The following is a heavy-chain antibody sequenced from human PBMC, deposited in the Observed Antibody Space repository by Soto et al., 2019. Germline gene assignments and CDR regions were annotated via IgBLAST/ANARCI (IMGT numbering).Heavy chain of an antibody. CDR1: GFAFSSFA. D-gene: IGHD6-19*01. CDR3: ARTTAVAGTPEFDY. J-gene: IGHJ4*02. CDR2: ISYDDGSNK. V-gene: IGHV3-30-3*01. Sequence: QVHLVESGGGVVQPGRSLRLSCAASGFAFSSFAMHWVRQAPGKGLEWVAVISYDDGSNKNYADSVKGRFTISRDNXXNTLYLQMNSLRAEDTAVYYCARTTAVAGTPEFDYWGQGTLVTVSS.